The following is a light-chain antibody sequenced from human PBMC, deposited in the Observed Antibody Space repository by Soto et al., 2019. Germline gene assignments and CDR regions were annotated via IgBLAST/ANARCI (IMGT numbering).Light chain of an antibody. V-gene: IGKV3-15*01. CDR3: QQYNNWPPWT. CDR1: QSVSSN. CDR2: GAS. J-gene: IGKJ1*01. Sequence: EMAVMQSRATLCVSPGERATLSCRASQSVSSNLAWYQQKPGQAPRLLIYGASTRATGIPARFSGSGSGTEFTLTISSLQSEDFAVYHCQQYNNWPPWTFGQGTKVDIK.